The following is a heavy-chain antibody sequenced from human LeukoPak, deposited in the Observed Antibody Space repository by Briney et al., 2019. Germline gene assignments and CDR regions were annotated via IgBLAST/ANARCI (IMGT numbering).Heavy chain of an antibody. V-gene: IGHV4-34*01. J-gene: IGHJ4*02. CDR2: INHSGST. CDR3: ARALGTSFDY. CDR1: GGSFSGYY. D-gene: IGHD7-27*01. Sequence: SETLSLTCTVYGGSFSGYYWSWIGQPPGKGLEWIGEINHSGSTNYNPSLKSRVTISVDTSKNQFSLKLSSVTAADTAVYYRARALGTSFDYWGQGTLVTVSS.